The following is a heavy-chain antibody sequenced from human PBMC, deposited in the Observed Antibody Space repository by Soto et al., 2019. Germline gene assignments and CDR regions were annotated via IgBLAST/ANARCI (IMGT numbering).Heavy chain of an antibody. CDR1: GFSLSTSGVG. CDR2: IYWDDDK. D-gene: IGHD6-13*01. V-gene: IGHV2-5*02. Sequence: QITLKESGPTLGKPTQTLTLTCTFSGFSLSTSGVGVGWIRQPPVKALEWLALIYWDDDKRYSPSLKSRLTITKDTTKNQVVLTMTNIDPVDTATYSCAHRMISAAGRYFDYWGQGTLVTVSS. J-gene: IGHJ4*02. CDR3: AHRMISAAGRYFDY.